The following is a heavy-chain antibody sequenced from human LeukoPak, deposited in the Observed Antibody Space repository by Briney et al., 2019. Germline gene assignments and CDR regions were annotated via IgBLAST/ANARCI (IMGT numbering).Heavy chain of an antibody. J-gene: IGHJ4*02. CDR1: GFTFSSYW. CDR3: ARDETGDAFGYNY. CDR2: INSDGSST. D-gene: IGHD7-27*01. V-gene: IGHV3-74*01. Sequence: GGSLRLSCAASGFTFSSYWMHWVRQAPGKGLVWVSRINSDGSSTSYADSVKGRFTISRDNAKNSLYLQMNSLSAEDTAVYYCARDETGDAFGYNYWGQGTLVTVSS.